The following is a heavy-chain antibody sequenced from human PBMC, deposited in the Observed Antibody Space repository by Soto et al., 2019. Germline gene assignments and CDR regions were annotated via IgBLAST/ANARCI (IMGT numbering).Heavy chain of an antibody. CDR3: AKDVNYYGSGSYFPWFDP. CDR1: GFTFSSYG. CDR2: ISYDGSNK. J-gene: IGHJ5*02. D-gene: IGHD3-10*01. V-gene: IGHV3-30*18. Sequence: GGSLRLSCAACGFTFSSYGMHWVRQAPGKGLEWVAVISYDGSNKYYADSVKGRFTISRDNSKNTLYLQMNSLRAEDTAVYYCAKDVNYYGSGSYFPWFDPWGQGTLVTVSS.